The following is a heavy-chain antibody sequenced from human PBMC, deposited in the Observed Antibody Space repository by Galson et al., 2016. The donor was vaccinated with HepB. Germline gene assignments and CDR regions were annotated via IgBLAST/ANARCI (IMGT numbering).Heavy chain of an antibody. J-gene: IGHJ5*02. CDR2: TIPIFGTP. D-gene: IGHD2-15*01. V-gene: IGHV1-69*01. Sequence: CKASGGTFSSFAISWVRQAPGQGLEWMGGTIPIFGTPIYAQKFQGRVTITADDSTRVAHMELRTLTSDDTAVYYCARSPGYCSGGSCRPTWFAPWGQGTLVTVSS. CDR3: ARSPGYCSGGSCRPTWFAP. CDR1: GGTFSSFA.